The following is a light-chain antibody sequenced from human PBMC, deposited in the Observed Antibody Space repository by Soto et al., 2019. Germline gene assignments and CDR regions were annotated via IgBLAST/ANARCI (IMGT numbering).Light chain of an antibody. Sequence: QSVLTQPASLSGSPGQSITISCTGTSSDVGSYNFVSWYQQYPGKAPKLVIYDVTNRPSGVSDRFSGSKSGNTASLTISGLQAEDEANYYCNSYTTSSTSVFGGGTKVTVL. J-gene: IGLJ3*02. CDR1: SSDVGSYNF. V-gene: IGLV2-14*03. CDR2: DVT. CDR3: NSYTTSSTSV.